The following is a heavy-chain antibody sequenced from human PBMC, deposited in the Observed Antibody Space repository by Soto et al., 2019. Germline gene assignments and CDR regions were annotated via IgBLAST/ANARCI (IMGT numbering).Heavy chain of an antibody. D-gene: IGHD6-19*01. CDR3: AKYSSGWYDY. CDR1: GFTFDDYA. J-gene: IGHJ4*02. CDR2: ISWNSGSI. Sequence: EVQLVESGGGLVQPGRSLRLSCAASGFTFDDYAMHWVLQAPGKGLEWVSGISWNSGSIGYADSVKGRFTISRDNAKNSLYLQMNSLRAEDTALYYCAKYSSGWYDYVGQGTLVTVSS. V-gene: IGHV3-9*01.